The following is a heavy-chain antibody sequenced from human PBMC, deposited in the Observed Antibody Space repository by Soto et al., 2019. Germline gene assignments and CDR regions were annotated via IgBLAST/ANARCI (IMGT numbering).Heavy chain of an antibody. V-gene: IGHV4-59*01. CDR3: ASKQVYSSNNWLDP. CDR2: IYYSGST. CDR1: GGSFSGYY. J-gene: IGHJ5*02. D-gene: IGHD6-13*01. Sequence: PSETLSLTCAVYGGSFSGYYWSWIRQPPGKGLEWIGYIYYSGSTNYNPSLKSRVTISVDTSKNQFSLKLSSVTAADTAVYYCASKQVYSSNNWLDPWGQGTLVTVYS.